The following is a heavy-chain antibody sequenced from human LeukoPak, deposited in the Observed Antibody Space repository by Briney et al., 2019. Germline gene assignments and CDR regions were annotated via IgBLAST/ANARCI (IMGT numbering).Heavy chain of an antibody. V-gene: IGHV3-7*01. CDR1: VFTFSNYW. CDR3: ARVYYGDYGYFDY. CDR2: IKRDGSEK. D-gene: IGHD4-17*01. Sequence: SGGSLRLSCAASVFTFSNYWMTWVRQAPGRGQGWVADIKRDGSEKYYVDSVKGRFSISRDNAKNSLYLQMNSLRAEDTAVYYCARVYYGDYGYFDYWGQGTLVTVSS. J-gene: IGHJ4*02.